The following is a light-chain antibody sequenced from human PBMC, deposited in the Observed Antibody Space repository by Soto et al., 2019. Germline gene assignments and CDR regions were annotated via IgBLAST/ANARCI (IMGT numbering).Light chain of an antibody. Sequence: DIQMTQSPSAMSASVGDRVTITCRASQDISNYLAWFQQKPGKVPKRLIYAVSSLQAGVPSRFSGSGSGTEFTLTISSLQPEDSATYYCVPHNGYPRTFGQGTKLEIK. V-gene: IGKV1-17*03. CDR1: QDISNY. CDR3: VPHNGYPRT. CDR2: AVS. J-gene: IGKJ2*01.